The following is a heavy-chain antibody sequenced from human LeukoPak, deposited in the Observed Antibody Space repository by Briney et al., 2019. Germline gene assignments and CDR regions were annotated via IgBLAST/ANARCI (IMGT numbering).Heavy chain of an antibody. Sequence: ASVKVSCKASGSTFSSYAISWVRQAPGQGLEWMGGIIPIFGTANYAQKFQGRVTITADESTSTAYMELSSLRSEDTAVYYCARDLDDYGDSGSWFDPWGQGTLVTVSS. V-gene: IGHV1-69*13. CDR3: ARDLDDYGDSGSWFDP. J-gene: IGHJ5*02. D-gene: IGHD4-17*01. CDR2: IIPIFGTA. CDR1: GSTFSSYA.